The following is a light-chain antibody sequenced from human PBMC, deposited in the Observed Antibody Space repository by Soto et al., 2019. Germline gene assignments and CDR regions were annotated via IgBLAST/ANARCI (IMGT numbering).Light chain of an antibody. CDR1: SSDVGGYNY. CDR3: CSYTSSIPYV. V-gene: IGLV2-11*01. J-gene: IGLJ1*01. CDR2: DVS. Sequence: QSVLTQPRSVSGSPGQSVTISCTGTSSDVGGYNYVSWFQQHPGKAPKLIIYDVSKRPSGVPDRFSGSKSGNTASLTISGLQAEDEADYYCCSYTSSIPYVFGTGTKLTVL.